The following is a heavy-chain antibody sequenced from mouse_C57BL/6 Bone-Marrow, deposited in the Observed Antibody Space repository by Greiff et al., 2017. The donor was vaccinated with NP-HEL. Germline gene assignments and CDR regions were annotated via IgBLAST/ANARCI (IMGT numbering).Heavy chain of an antibody. CDR1: GYSFTGYY. CDR3: ASYED. Sequence: ESGPELVKPGASVKISCKASGYSFTGYYMNWVKQSPEKSLEWIGEINPSTGGTTYNQKFKAKATLTVDKSSSTAYMQLKSLTSEDSAVYYCASYEDWGQGTTLTVSS. CDR2: INPSTGGT. D-gene: IGHD2-3*01. V-gene: IGHV1-42*01. J-gene: IGHJ2*01.